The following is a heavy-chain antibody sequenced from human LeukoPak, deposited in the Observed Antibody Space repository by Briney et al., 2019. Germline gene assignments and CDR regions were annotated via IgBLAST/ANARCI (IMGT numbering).Heavy chain of an antibody. CDR2: INHSGST. CDR3: ARGPFTGYSSSWYDLDYYYGMDV. V-gene: IGHV4-34*01. J-gene: IGHJ6*02. Sequence: PSETLSLTCAVYGGSFSGYYWSWIRQPPGKGLEWIGEINHSGSTNYNPSPKSRVTISVDTSKNQFSLKLSSVTAADTAVYYCARGPFTGYSSSWYDLDYYYGMDVWGQGTTVTVSS. CDR1: GGSFSGYY. D-gene: IGHD6-13*01.